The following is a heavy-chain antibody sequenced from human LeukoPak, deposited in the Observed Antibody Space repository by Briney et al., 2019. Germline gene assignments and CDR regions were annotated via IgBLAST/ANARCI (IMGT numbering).Heavy chain of an antibody. V-gene: IGHV3-74*01. CDR3: ARGAAAAGMLDWFDP. D-gene: IGHD6-13*01. CDR2: INSDGSST. Sequence: PGGSLRLSCAASGFTFSSYWMHWVRQAPGKGLVWVSRINSDGSSTSYADSVKGRFTISRDNAKNTLYLQMNSLRAEDTAVYYCARGAAAAGMLDWFDPWGQGTLVTVSS. J-gene: IGHJ5*02. CDR1: GFTFSSYW.